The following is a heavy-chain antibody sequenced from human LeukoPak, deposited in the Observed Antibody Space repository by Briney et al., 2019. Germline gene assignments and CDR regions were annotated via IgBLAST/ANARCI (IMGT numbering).Heavy chain of an antibody. V-gene: IGHV3-33*01. Sequence: GGSLRLSCAASGFTFSSYGMHWVRQAPGKGLEWVAAIWYDGSNKYYADSVKGRFTISRDNSKNTLYLQMNSLRAEDTAVYYCAREMNSGDSYGYYYYYGMDVWGQGTTVTVS. CDR3: AREMNSGDSYGYYYYYGMDV. D-gene: IGHD5-18*01. J-gene: IGHJ6*02. CDR1: GFTFSSYG. CDR2: IWYDGSNK.